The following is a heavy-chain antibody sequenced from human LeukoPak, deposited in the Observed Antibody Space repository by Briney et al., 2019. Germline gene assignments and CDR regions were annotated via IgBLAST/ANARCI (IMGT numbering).Heavy chain of an antibody. V-gene: IGHV1-24*01. CDR1: GYTLTELS. Sequence: ASVKVSCKVSGYTLTELSMHWVRQAPGKGLEWMGGFDPEDGETIYAQKFQGRVTMTEDTSTDTAYMELSSPRSEDTAVYYCATERSSSSGYYYYYMDVWGKGTTVTVSS. CDR2: FDPEDGET. CDR3: ATERSSSSGYYYYYMDV. D-gene: IGHD6-6*01. J-gene: IGHJ6*03.